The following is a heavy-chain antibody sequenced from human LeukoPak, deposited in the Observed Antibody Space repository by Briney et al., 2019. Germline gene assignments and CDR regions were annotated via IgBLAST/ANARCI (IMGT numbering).Heavy chain of an antibody. D-gene: IGHD1-26*01. J-gene: IGHJ5*02. V-gene: IGHV1-46*01. CDR1: GYTFTSYY. CDR3: ARDGGSYYPYRWFDP. Sequence: GASVKVSCKASGYTFTSYYMHWVRQAPGQGLEWMGIINPSGGSTSYAQKFQGRVTMTRDTSTSTVYMELSSLRSEDTAVYYCARDGGSYYPYRWFDPWGQGTLVTVSS. CDR2: INPSGGST.